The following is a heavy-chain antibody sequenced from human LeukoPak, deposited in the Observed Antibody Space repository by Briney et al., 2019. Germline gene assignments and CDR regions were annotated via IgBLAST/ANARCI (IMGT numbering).Heavy chain of an antibody. CDR1: GGSISSYY. V-gene: IGHV4-59*01. CDR3: ARDQGSSSFDGYYYYYGMDV. J-gene: IGHJ6*02. Sequence: PSETLSLTCTVSGGSISSYYWSWIRQPPEKGLEWIGYIYYSGSTNYNPSLKSRVTISVDTSKNQFSLKLSPVTAADTAVYYCARDQGSSSFDGYYYYYGMDVWGQGTTVTVSS. D-gene: IGHD6-13*01. CDR2: IYYSGST.